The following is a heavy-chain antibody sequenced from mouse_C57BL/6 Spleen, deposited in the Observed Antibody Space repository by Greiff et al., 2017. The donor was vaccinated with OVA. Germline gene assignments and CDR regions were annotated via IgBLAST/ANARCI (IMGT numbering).Heavy chain of an antibody. V-gene: IGHV2-2*01. D-gene: IGHD2-5*01. J-gene: IGHJ3*01. CDR1: GFSLTSYC. CDR2: IWRGGST. Sequence: VQLVESGPGLVQPSPCLSITCTVSGFSLTSYCVHWVRQSPGQGLEWLGVIWRGGSTDYNAAFISSLSISKDNAKSQVFVKMNSRQADDAAIDYCAIHSNALAWFAYWGQGTLVTVSA. CDR3: AIHSNALAWFAY.